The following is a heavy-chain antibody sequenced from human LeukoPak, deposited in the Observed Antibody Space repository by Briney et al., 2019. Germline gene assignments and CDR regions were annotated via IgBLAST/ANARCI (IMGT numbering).Heavy chain of an antibody. D-gene: IGHD5-12*01. Sequence: GGSLRLSCAASGFIFRNYWMSWVRQAPGKGLEWVATINQDGREKHYVDSVKGRFTISRDNAKDSLYLQMNSLRAEDTALYYCAVATRSFLPDYCWGQGTLVTVSS. CDR3: AVATRSFLPDYC. V-gene: IGHV3-7*01. CDR1: GFIFRNYW. CDR2: INQDGREK. J-gene: IGHJ4*02.